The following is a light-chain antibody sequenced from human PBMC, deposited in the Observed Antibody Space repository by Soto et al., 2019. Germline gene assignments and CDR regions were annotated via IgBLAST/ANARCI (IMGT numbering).Light chain of an antibody. J-gene: IGKJ3*01. CDR3: QQYNSPPFT. CDR1: QTISTW. Sequence: TQSPSTLSASVGDRVTITCRASQTISTWLAWYQQKPGKAPKLLIYKASSLESGVPSRFSGSGSGTEFTLTISSLQPDDFASYYCQQYNSPPFTFGPGTKVDIK. CDR2: KAS. V-gene: IGKV1-5*03.